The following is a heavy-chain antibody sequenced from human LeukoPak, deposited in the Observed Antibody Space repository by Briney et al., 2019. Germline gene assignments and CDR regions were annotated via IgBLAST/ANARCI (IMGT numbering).Heavy chain of an antibody. Sequence: SETLSLTCTVSGGSISSSSSYWGWIRQPPGKGLEWIGSIYYSVSTYYNQYLKSRVTISVDTSKNQLSLKLSSVTAADTAVYYCARLRANLRYFDWLLSDYWGQGTLVTVSS. J-gene: IGHJ4*02. CDR3: ARLRANLRYFDWLLSDY. CDR1: GGSISSSSSY. D-gene: IGHD3-9*01. CDR2: IYYSVST. V-gene: IGHV4-39*01.